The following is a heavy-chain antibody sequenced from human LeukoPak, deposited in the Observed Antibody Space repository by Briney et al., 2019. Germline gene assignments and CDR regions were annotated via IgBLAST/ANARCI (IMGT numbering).Heavy chain of an antibody. CDR1: GFSFSNYG. CDR3: ARVGYGSGNVGYYYMDV. J-gene: IGHJ6*03. Sequence: PGGSLRLSCAASGFSFSNYGMSWVRQAPGQGLEWVSSISTSGSSTYYVDSVKGRFTISRDNAKNSLYLQMNSLRAEDTAVYYCARVGYGSGNVGYYYMDVWGKGTTVTISS. D-gene: IGHD3-10*01. CDR2: ISTSGSST. V-gene: IGHV3-23*01.